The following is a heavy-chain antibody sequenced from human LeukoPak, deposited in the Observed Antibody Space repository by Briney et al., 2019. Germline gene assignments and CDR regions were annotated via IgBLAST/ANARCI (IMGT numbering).Heavy chain of an antibody. CDR3: ARDPLRFFLRGAFDI. J-gene: IGHJ3*02. CDR2: ISYDGSDK. V-gene: IGHV3-30*03. D-gene: IGHD3-3*01. Sequence: PGGSLRLSCTASGFTFSTYGMHWVRQAPGEGLEWVAVISYDGSDKYYAESVKGRFTISRDNSKNTLYLQMNSLRAEDAAVYYCARDPLRFFLRGAFDIWGQGTMVTVSS. CDR1: GFTFSTYG.